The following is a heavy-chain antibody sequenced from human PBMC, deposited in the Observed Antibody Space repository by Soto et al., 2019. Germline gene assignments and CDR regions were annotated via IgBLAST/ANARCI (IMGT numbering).Heavy chain of an antibody. Sequence: QVQLVESGGGVVQPGRSLRLSCAASGFTFSSYGMHWVRQAPGKGPEWVAVIWYDGSNKYYADSVKGRFTISRDNSKNTLYLQMNSLRAEDTAVYYCARGLPLNWFDPWGQGTLVTVSS. CDR1: GFTFSSYG. V-gene: IGHV3-33*01. CDR2: IWYDGSNK. J-gene: IGHJ5*02. CDR3: ARGLPLNWFDP.